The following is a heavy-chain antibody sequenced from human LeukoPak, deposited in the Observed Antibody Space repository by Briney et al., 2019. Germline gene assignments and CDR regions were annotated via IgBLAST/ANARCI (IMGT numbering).Heavy chain of an antibody. V-gene: IGHV5-51*01. D-gene: IGHD6-19*01. CDR3: AREGSYGIAVANFPFDY. CDR1: GYSFTSYW. Sequence: GESLKTSCKGSGYSFTSYWIGWVRQMPGKGLEWMGIIYPGDSDTRYSPSFQGQVTISADKSISTAYLQWSSLKASDTAMYYCAREGSYGIAVANFPFDYWGQGTLVTVSS. J-gene: IGHJ4*02. CDR2: IYPGDSDT.